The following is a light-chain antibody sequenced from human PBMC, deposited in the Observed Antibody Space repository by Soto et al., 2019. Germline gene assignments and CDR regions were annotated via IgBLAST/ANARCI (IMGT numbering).Light chain of an antibody. Sequence: QSALTQPASVSGSPGQSITFSCTGTSSDVGSSNLVSWYQQHPGKAPKLLIYEVSKRPSGVSNRFSGSKSGNTASLTISGLQAEDEADYYCCSYAGSSTHVFGTGTKVTAL. CDR3: CSYAGSSTHV. V-gene: IGLV2-23*02. CDR2: EVS. CDR1: SSDVGSSNL. J-gene: IGLJ1*01.